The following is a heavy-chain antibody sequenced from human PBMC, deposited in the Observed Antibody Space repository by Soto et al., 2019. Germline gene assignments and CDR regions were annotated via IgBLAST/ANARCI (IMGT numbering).Heavy chain of an antibody. CDR3: AGSTVGIVEATLYDY. J-gene: IGHJ4*02. Sequence: SETLSLTCSVSGGSISSRSYYWGWIRQPPGKGLEWIGSIYYSGSTYYNPSLTSRVTTSVDTSKNQFSLKVTYVTAADTAVYYCAGSTVGIVEATLYDYWGQGRLVTVSS. V-gene: IGHV4-39*01. CDR2: IYYSGST. CDR1: GGSISSRSYY. D-gene: IGHD1-26*01.